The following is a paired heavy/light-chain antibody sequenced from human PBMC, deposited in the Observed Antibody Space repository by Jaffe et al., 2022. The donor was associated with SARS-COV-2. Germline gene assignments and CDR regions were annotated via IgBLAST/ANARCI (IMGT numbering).Heavy chain of an antibody. CDR2: INPNSGGT. CDR1: GYTFTGYY. J-gene: IGHJ4*02. V-gene: IGHV1-2*02. CDR3: AMSSYCTNGVCYIYYFDY. Sequence: QVQLVQSGAEVKKPGASVKVSCKASGYTFTGYYMHWVRQAPGQGLEWMGWINPNSGGTNYAQKFQGRVTMTRDTSISTAYMELSRLRSDDTAVYYCAMSSYCTNGVCYIYYFDYWGQGTLVTVSS. D-gene: IGHD2-8*01.
Light chain of an antibody. CDR2: EVS. CDR3: SSYTSSSTWV. Sequence: QSALTQPASVSGSPGQSITISCTGTSSDVGGYNYVSWYQQHPGKAPKLMIYEVSNRPSGVSNRFSGSKSGNTASLTISGLQAEDEADYYCSSYTSSSTWVFGGGTKLTVL. CDR1: SSDVGGYNY. V-gene: IGLV2-14*01. J-gene: IGLJ3*02.